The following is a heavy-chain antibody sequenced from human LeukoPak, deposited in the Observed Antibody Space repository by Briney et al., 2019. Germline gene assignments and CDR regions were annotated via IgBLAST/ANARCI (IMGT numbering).Heavy chain of an antibody. CDR3: ARLWGGNGYSSGSLNL. J-gene: IGHJ5*02. V-gene: IGHV3-33*01. Sequence: GRSLTLSCAASGYTFSRHGIHWVCQAPGKGLEWVAVVWYDGRNRDYADSVKGRFTISKDNSNNMVFLQMDRLRAEDTAVYYCARLWGGNGYSSGSLNLWGQGTLVTVSS. CDR1: GYTFSRHG. D-gene: IGHD3-16*01. CDR2: VWYDGRNR.